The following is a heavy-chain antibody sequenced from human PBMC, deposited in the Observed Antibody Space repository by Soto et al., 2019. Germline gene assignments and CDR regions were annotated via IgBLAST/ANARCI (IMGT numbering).Heavy chain of an antibody. J-gene: IGHJ6*02. Sequence: QVQMVESGGGVVQPGRSLRLSCAASGFSFSTYGMHWVRQAPGKGLEWMAVISNDGSNKYYADSVKGRFTISRDNSKYTLFLQMNSLRGEDTAIYYCAKVIRADSTSSNFYYYSGMDVWGQGTTVTVSS. CDR3: AKVIRADSTSSNFYYYSGMDV. CDR2: ISNDGSNK. CDR1: GFSFSTYG. V-gene: IGHV3-30*18. D-gene: IGHD6-6*01.